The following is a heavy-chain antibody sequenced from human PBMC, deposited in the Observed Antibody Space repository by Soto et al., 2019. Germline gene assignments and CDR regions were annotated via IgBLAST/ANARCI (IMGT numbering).Heavy chain of an antibody. Sequence: QVQLVQSGAEVKKPGASVKVSCKASGYTFTGYYMHWVRQAPGQGLEWMGWINPNSGGTNYAQKFQGWVTMTRDTSISPAYIELSRLRSDDTAVYYCARGGIVVVPAPHLFDYWGQGTLVTVSS. J-gene: IGHJ4*02. CDR3: ARGGIVVVPAPHLFDY. CDR1: GYTFTGYY. CDR2: INPNSGGT. D-gene: IGHD2-2*01. V-gene: IGHV1-2*04.